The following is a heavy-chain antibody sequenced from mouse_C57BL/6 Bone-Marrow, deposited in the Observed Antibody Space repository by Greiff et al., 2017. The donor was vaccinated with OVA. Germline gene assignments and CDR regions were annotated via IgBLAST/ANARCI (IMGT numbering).Heavy chain of an antibody. J-gene: IGHJ1*03. CDR3: AGDYDGYWYFDV. Sequence: VQLMQSGPGLVKPSQSLFLTCSITGFPITSGYYWILLRPPPGKPLEWMGYITHSGETFYNPSLQSPISITRDTSKNQFFLLLNSVTTEDTAMYYCAGDYDGYWYFDVWGTGTTVTVSS. CDR2: ITHSGET. V-gene: IGHV12-3*01. D-gene: IGHD2-12*01. CDR1: GFPITSGYY.